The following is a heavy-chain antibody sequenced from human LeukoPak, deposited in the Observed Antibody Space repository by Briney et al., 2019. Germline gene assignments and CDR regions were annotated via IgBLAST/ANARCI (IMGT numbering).Heavy chain of an antibody. CDR2: ISSSSSYI. Sequence: GGSLRLSCEASGFTFSNYAMSWVRQAPGKGLEWVSSISSSSSYIYYADSVKGRFTISRDNAKNSLYLQMNSLRAEDTAVYYCARVAGSGYSIDYWGQGTLVTVSS. CDR3: ARVAGSGYSIDY. J-gene: IGHJ4*02. D-gene: IGHD6-25*01. CDR1: GFTFSNYA. V-gene: IGHV3-21*01.